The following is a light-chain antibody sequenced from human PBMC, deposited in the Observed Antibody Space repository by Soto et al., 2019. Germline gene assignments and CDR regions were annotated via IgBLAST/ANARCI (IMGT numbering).Light chain of an antibody. J-gene: IGLJ3*02. CDR1: SSDIGSYNV. CDR2: EGT. Sequence: QSVLTQPASVSGSPGQSITISCTATSSDIGSYNVLSWYQHHPGKAPKLMIYEGTKRPSGVSDRFSGSKSGNTASLTISGLQAEDEADYYCWSYAGSSTLVFGGGTQLTVL. V-gene: IGLV2-23*01. CDR3: WSYAGSSTLV.